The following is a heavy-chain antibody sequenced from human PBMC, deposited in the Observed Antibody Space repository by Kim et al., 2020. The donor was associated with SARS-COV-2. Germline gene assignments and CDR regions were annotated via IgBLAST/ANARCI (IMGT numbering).Heavy chain of an antibody. D-gene: IGHD1-26*01. V-gene: IGHV3-66*02. CDR2: IYSGGYT. J-gene: IGHJ6*02. Sequence: GGSLRLSCAASGFTVSNNYMSWVRQAPGKGLEWVSIIYSGGYTSYADSVKGRFTISRDNSKNTLYLQMNSLRADDTSVYYCARGASGSYSQDYGMDVWGQGTTVTVSS. CDR1: GFTVSNNY. CDR3: ARGASGSYSQDYGMDV.